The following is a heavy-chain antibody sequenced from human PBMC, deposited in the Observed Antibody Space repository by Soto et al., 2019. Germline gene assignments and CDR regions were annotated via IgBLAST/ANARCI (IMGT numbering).Heavy chain of an antibody. CDR1: GFTISSYA. Sequence: GVPMRLSCAVSGFTISSYAMHWVSKAPGKGLEWVAVISYDGSNKYYADSVKGRFTISRDNSKNTLYLQMNSLRAEDTAVYYCARASGRDSSGYSLAYYYYYGMDVWGQGTTVTVSS. V-gene: IGHV3-30-3*01. CDR2: ISYDGSNK. J-gene: IGHJ6*02. D-gene: IGHD3-22*01. CDR3: ARASGRDSSGYSLAYYYYYGMDV.